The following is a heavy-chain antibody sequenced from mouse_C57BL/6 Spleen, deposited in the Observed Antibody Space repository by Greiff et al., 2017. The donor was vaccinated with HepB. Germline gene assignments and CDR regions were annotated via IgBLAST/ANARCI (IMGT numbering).Heavy chain of an antibody. CDR3: ARHGPYYYGPWYFDV. V-gene: IGHV2-6-1*01. CDR2: IWSDGST. D-gene: IGHD1-1*01. J-gene: IGHJ1*03. Sequence: VKLMESGPGLVAPSQSLSITCTVSGFSLTSYGVHWVRQPPGKGLEWLVVIWSDGSTTYNSALKSRLSISKDNSKSQVFLKMNSLQTADTAMYSCARHGPYYYGPWYFDVWGTGTTVTVSS. CDR1: GFSLTSYG.